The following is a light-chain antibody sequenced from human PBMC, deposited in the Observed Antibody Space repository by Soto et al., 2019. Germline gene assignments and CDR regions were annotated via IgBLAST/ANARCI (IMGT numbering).Light chain of an antibody. CDR3: QQYYGYPFT. Sequence: AIRMTQSPSSLSASTGDRVTITCRASQGISSYVAWYQQKPGQAPNLLIHAASTLQSGVPSRFSGSGSGTDFTLTISRLQSEDFATYYCQQYYGYPFTFGPGTKVDIK. V-gene: IGKV1-8*01. J-gene: IGKJ3*01. CDR2: AAS. CDR1: QGISSY.